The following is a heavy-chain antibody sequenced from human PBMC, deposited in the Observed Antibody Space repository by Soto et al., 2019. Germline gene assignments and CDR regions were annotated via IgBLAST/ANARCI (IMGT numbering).Heavy chain of an antibody. D-gene: IGHD3-9*01. CDR3: ARDTSDFAFDWASDY. CDR2: ISFDGNNK. V-gene: IGHV3-30-3*01. J-gene: IGHJ4*02. Sequence: PGGSLRLSCAASGITFSRNAMHWLRQAPGKGLEWVATISFDGNNKHYADFVKGRFTISRDNSNNTLYLQMNSLRAEDTAVYYCARDTSDFAFDWASDYWGQGT. CDR1: GITFSRNA.